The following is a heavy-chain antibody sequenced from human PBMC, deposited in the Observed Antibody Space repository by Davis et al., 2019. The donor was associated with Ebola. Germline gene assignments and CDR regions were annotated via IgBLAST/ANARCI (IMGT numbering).Heavy chain of an antibody. CDR2: ISYDGSNK. D-gene: IGHD3-22*01. V-gene: IGHV3-30*18. Sequence: GGSLRLSCAASGFTFSSYGMHWVRQAPGKGLEWVAVISYDGSNKYYADSVKGRFTISRDNSKNTLYLQMNSLRAEDTAVYYCAKDRLTMKVRPYYYGMDVWGQGTTVTVSS. CDR1: GFTFSSYG. J-gene: IGHJ6*02. CDR3: AKDRLTMKVRPYYYGMDV.